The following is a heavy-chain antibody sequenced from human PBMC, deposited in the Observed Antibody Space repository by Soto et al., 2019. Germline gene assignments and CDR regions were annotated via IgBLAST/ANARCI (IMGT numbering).Heavy chain of an antibody. CDR2: ISRNSAYI. V-gene: IGHV3-21*01. CDR3: TRNGSRDSRARGWLEP. D-gene: IGHD2-2*03. J-gene: IGHJ5*02. CDR1: GFTFRSFT. Sequence: LACAASGFTFRSFTMNWVRQAPVKGLEWVSTISRNSAYIYYTDALWGRFTISGDNAKNSLHLQINSLRAEDTAVYYCTRNGSRDSRARGWLEPWGPGTLVTVAS.